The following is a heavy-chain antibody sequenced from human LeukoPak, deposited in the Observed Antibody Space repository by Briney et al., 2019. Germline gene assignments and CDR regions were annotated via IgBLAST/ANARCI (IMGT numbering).Heavy chain of an antibody. J-gene: IGHJ2*01. D-gene: IGHD4-17*01. V-gene: IGHV3-15*01. Sequence: PGGSLRLSCAASGFNFNGAWMTWVRQAPGKGLEWVGRIKSNNDGGTKDYAAPVRGRFTISRDDSRNTVYLQMNSLRAEDTAVYYCAKPPDYGDYVWYFDLWGRGTLVTVSS. CDR2: IKSNNDGGTK. CDR3: AKPPDYGDYVWYFDL. CDR1: GFNFNGAW.